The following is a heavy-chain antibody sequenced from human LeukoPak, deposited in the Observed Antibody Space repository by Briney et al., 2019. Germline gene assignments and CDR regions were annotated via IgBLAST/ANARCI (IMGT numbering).Heavy chain of an antibody. CDR1: GGSISSYY. V-gene: IGHV4-59*08. J-gene: IGHJ4*02. D-gene: IGHD5-18*01. Sequence: SETLSLTCTVSGGSISSYYWSWIRQPPGKGLEWIGYIYYSGSTNYNPSLKSRVTISVDTSKNQFSLKLSSATAADTAVYYCARHSRHSYGSWDYWGQGTLVTVSS. CDR3: ARHSRHSYGSWDY. CDR2: IYYSGST.